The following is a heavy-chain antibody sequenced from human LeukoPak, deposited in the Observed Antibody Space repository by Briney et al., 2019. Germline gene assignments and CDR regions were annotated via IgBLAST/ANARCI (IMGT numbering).Heavy chain of an antibody. CDR2: IYHSGST. CDR1: GGSISSGGYS. D-gene: IGHD3-10*01. Sequence: PSQTLSLTCAVSGGSISSGGYSWSWIRQPPGKGLEWIGYIYHSGSTYYHPSLKSRVTISVDRSKNQFSLKLSSVTAADTAVYYCARANYGSGSYAFDYWGQGTLVTVSS. J-gene: IGHJ4*02. CDR3: ARANYGSGSYAFDY. V-gene: IGHV4-30-2*01.